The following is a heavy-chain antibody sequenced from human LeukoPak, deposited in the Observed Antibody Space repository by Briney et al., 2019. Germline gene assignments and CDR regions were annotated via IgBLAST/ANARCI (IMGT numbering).Heavy chain of an antibody. Sequence: GSLRLSCAASGFTFSSYSMNWVRQAPGKGLEWVSYISSSSSTIYYADSVKGRFTISRDNAKNSLYLQMNSLRAEDTAVYYCARAAAGTEEDYWGQGTLVTVSS. CDR1: GFTFSSYS. CDR2: ISSSSSTI. V-gene: IGHV3-48*04. J-gene: IGHJ4*02. CDR3: ARAAAGTEEDY. D-gene: IGHD6-13*01.